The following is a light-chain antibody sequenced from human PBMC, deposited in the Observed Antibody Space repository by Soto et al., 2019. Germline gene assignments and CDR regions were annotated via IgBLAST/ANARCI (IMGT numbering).Light chain of an antibody. CDR3: QQYGSSGT. CDR1: QSVSNNY. J-gene: IGKJ1*01. V-gene: IGKV3-20*01. CDR2: GAS. Sequence: EVVLTQSPGTLSLSPGERATLSCRASQSVSNNYLAWYQQKPGQAPRLLIYGASNRATGIPDRFSGSGSGTNFPLTISRLEPEDFAVYYCQQYGSSGTFGQGTKVDIK.